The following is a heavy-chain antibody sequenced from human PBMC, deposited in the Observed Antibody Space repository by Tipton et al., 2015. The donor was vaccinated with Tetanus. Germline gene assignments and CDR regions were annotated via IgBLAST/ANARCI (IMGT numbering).Heavy chain of an antibody. V-gene: IGHV4-61*08. Sequence: TLSLTCSVSGASLRSGDYNWSWIRQPPGKGLEWLAYISDSGLTNSNYFLKSRITISRDTSRNQFSLRLTSVTAADTAVYYCTRANHEFPKKGPFDSWGQGLMVVVSA. CDR1: GASLRSGDYN. D-gene: IGHD3-10*01. CDR3: TRANHEFPKKGPFDS. J-gene: IGHJ4*02. CDR2: ISDSGLT.